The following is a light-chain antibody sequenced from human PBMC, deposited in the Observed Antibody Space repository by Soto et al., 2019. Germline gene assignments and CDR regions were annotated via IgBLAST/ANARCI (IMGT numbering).Light chain of an antibody. Sequence: EIVLTQSPGTLSLSPGERGTLSCRASQNLGTLYLAWFQQKSGQAPRLLIYSASRRATGIPDRFTGSGSGTDFTLTISSLEPEDFAVYYCQQYNFWPRSFGQGTKVDIK. CDR3: QQYNFWPRS. V-gene: IGKV3-20*01. CDR2: SAS. J-gene: IGKJ1*01. CDR1: QNLGTLY.